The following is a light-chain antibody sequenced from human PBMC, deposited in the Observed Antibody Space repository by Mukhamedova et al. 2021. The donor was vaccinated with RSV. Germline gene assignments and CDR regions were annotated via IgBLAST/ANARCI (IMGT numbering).Light chain of an antibody. J-gene: IGKJ3*01. V-gene: IGKV1-39*01. Sequence: KPGKAPKLLISDASDLQTGVPSRFSGSGSGTDFSLTITTLQPVDFGTYYCQQSYDTPLTFGPGTKVDIK. CDR2: DAS. CDR3: QQSYDTPLT.